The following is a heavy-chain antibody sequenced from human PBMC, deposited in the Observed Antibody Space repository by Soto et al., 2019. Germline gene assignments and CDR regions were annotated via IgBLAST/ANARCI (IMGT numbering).Heavy chain of an antibody. CDR1: GFTFSTYA. CDR2: ISGSGDST. D-gene: IGHD4-17*01. CDR3: ARPRGYGVFDAYDI. V-gene: IGHV3-23*01. Sequence: GGSLRLSCAASGFTFSTYAMSWGRQVSGKGLEWVSAISGSGDSTYSADSVRGRFTIARDNSINTLYQQMNNLGYEDTAVYYCARPRGYGVFDAYDIWGQGTMVTVSS. J-gene: IGHJ3*02.